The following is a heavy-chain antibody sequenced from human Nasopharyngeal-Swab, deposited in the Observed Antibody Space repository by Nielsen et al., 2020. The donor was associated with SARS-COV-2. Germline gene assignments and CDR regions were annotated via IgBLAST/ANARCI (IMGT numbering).Heavy chain of an antibody. V-gene: IGHV7-4-1*02. CDR3: ARDYIVVVPAAIINYYYYYYMDV. CDR2: INTNTGNP. D-gene: IGHD2-2*01. J-gene: IGHJ6*03. CDR1: GYTFTSYA. Sequence: ASAKVSCKASGYTFTSYAMNWVRQAPGQGLEWMGWINTNTGNPTYAQGFTGRFVFSLDTSVSTAYLQISSLKAEDTAVYYCARDYIVVVPAAIINYYYYYYMDVWGKGTTVTVSS.